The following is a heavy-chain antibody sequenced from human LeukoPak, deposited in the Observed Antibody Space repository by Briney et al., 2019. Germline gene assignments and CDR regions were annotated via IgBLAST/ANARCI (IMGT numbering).Heavy chain of an antibody. CDR1: GFTFSSYS. J-gene: IGHJ4*02. D-gene: IGHD6-19*01. CDR3: ARARIAVAGTFGLFFDY. CDR2: ISSSSSYI. V-gene: IGHV3-21*01. Sequence: PGGSLRLSCAASGFTFSSYSMNWVRQAPGKGLEWVSSISSSSSYIYYADSVKGRLTISRDNAKNSLYLQMNSLRAEDTAVYYCARARIAVAGTFGLFFDYWGQGTLVTVSS.